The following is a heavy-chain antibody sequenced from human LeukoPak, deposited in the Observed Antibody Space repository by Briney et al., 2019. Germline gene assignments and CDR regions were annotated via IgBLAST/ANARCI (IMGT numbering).Heavy chain of an antibody. J-gene: IGHJ1*01. D-gene: IGHD3-16*01. CDR3: ARLGYGYVWAKYFQH. V-gene: IGHV4-39*01. CDR1: GGSISSSSYY. Sequence: SETLSLTCTVSGGSISSSSYYWGWIRQPPGKGLEWIGSIYYSGSTYYNPSLKSRVTISVDTSKNQFSLKLSSVTAADTAVYYCARLGYGYVWAKYFQHWGQGTLVTVSS. CDR2: IYYSGST.